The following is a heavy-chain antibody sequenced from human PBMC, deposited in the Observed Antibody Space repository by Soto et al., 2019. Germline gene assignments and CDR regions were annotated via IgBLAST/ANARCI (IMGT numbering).Heavy chain of an antibody. CDR1: GIAVSSDF. J-gene: IGHJ3*01. V-gene: IGHV3-53*01. CDR3: ARDEAMAGNRRAFDV. CDR2: IYIGDSS. D-gene: IGHD6-19*01. Sequence: EVQLVESGGGLIQPGGSLRLSCAASGIAVSSDFISWVRQAPGKGLEWVSIIYIGDSSYYADSVKGRFTVSRDNSKNTLYLQMNSLRVEDTAVYYRARDEAMAGNRRAFDVWGQGTMVTVSS.